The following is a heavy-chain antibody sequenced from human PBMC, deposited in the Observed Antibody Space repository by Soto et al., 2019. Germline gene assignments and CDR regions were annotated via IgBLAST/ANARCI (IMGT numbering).Heavy chain of an antibody. V-gene: IGHV3-33*01. Sequence: VGSLRLSCAASGFTFSSYGMHWVRQAPGKGLEWVAVIWYDGSNKYYADSVKGRFTISRDNSKNTLYLQMNSLRAEDTAVYYCARDVYTTIFGVVINFGAETYGMDVWGQGTTVTVSS. J-gene: IGHJ6*02. CDR1: GFTFSSYG. CDR2: IWYDGSNK. CDR3: ARDVYTTIFGVVINFGAETYGMDV. D-gene: IGHD3-3*01.